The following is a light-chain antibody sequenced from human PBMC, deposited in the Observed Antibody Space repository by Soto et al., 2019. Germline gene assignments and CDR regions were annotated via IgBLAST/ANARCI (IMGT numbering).Light chain of an antibody. CDR1: EGLGTW. J-gene: IGKJ2*01. CDR2: DAS. Sequence: DIQMTQSPSTLSASVGDRVTITCRASEGLGTWLAWYQQRPGKAPKLLIHDASSLESGVPSRVSGSGSGTEFSLTISSLQPDDFATYYCQQYSSYLYTFGQGNKLAIK. CDR3: QQYSSYLYT. V-gene: IGKV1-5*01.